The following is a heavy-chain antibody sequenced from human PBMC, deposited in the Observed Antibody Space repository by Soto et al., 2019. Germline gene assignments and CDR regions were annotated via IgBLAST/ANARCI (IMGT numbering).Heavy chain of an antibody. V-gene: IGHV1-18*01. CDR1: GYTFTRSG. CDR3: ARMGDVPYYYYGMDV. Sequence: QVQLVQSGAEVKKPGASVKVSCKASGYTFTRSGISWVRQAPGQGLEWMGWINGYNGNTNYTQKIQGRITMTTDTPSSTAYMGLRSLRSDDTAVYYCARMGDVPYYYYGMDVWGQGTTVIVSS. D-gene: IGHD3-16*01. J-gene: IGHJ6*02. CDR2: INGYNGNT.